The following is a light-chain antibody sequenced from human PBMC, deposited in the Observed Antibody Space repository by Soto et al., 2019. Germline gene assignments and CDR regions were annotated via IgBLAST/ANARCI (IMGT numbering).Light chain of an antibody. CDR2: AAS. Sequence: AIQMTQSPSSLSASVGDRVTITCRASQGISSDLGWYQQKPGKAPKLLISAASSLQSGVPSRFSGSGSGTNFTLTISSLHPEDVATYYCLQDYPYPWTFGQGTKVEIK. CDR1: QGISSD. CDR3: LQDYPYPWT. J-gene: IGKJ1*01. V-gene: IGKV1-6*01.